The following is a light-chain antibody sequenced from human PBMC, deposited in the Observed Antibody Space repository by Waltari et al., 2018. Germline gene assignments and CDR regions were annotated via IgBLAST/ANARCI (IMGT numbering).Light chain of an antibody. CDR1: GSDVGSYNL. CDR2: EVN. J-gene: IGLJ2*01. Sequence: QSAPTQPASVSGSPGQSITISCSGTGSDVGSYNLVSWYQQHPGKAPKLIIYEVNMRPSGVSDRFSGSKSGVTASLTISGLQAEDEAVYFCCSFATNSIVIFGGGTKLTVL. V-gene: IGLV2-23*02. CDR3: CSFATNSIVI.